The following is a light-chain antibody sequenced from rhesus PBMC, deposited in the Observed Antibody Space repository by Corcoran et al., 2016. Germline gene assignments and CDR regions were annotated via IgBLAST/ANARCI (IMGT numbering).Light chain of an antibody. V-gene: IGKV1-16*01. CDR3: QQYDSAPWT. Sequence: DIQMTQSPSSLSASVGDKVTITCQASQSTSSWLAWYQQKPGKAPKPLIYKASSLESGVPSRFIGKGSGTDFTLTISSLQTEEFATYYCQQYDSAPWTFGQGTKVEIK. J-gene: IGKJ1*01. CDR2: KAS. CDR1: QSTSSW.